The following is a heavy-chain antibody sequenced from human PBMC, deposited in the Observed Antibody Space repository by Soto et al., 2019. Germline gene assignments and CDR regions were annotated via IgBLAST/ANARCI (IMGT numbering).Heavy chain of an antibody. CDR2: IIPVFGTA. J-gene: IGHJ3*02. V-gene: IGHV1-69*13. CDR1: GGSLSNYG. D-gene: IGHD2-15*01. CDR3: ARGDATKIVPGGLDAFDI. Sequence: SVKVSCKASGGSLSNYGISWVRQAPGQGLEWMGGIIPVFGTANYAQKFQGRVTITADESTSIVYMDVTSLRSEDTAVYYCARGDATKIVPGGLDAFDIWGQGTMVTVSS.